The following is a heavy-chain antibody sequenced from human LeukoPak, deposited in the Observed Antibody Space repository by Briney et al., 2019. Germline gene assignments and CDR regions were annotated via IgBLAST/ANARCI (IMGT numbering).Heavy chain of an antibody. CDR2: IKQDGSEK. CDR3: AKLYCSGGSCYSDSLYFDY. D-gene: IGHD2-15*01. Sequence: GGSLRLSCAASGFTFNSYWMSWVRQAPGKGLEWVANIKQDGSEKYYVDSVKGRFTISRHNAKNSLYLQMNSLRAEDTAVYYCAKLYCSGGSCYSDSLYFDYWGQGTLVTVSS. CDR1: GFTFNSYW. V-gene: IGHV3-7*01. J-gene: IGHJ4*02.